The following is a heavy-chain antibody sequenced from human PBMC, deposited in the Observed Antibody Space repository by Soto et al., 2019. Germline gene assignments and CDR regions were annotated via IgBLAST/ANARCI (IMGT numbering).Heavy chain of an antibody. Sequence: GGSLRLSCAASGFTFSSYGMHWVRQAPGKGLEWVAVIWYDGSNKYYADSVKGRFTISRDNSKNTLYLQMNSLRAEDTAVYYCARDLRAYYDFWSGYLDYYYFGMDVWGQGTTVTVSS. V-gene: IGHV3-33*01. CDR2: IWYDGSNK. D-gene: IGHD3-3*01. CDR3: ARDLRAYYDFWSGYLDYYYFGMDV. CDR1: GFTFSSYG. J-gene: IGHJ6*02.